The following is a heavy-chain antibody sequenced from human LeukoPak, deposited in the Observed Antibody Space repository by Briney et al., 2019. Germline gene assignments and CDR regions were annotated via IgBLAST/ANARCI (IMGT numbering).Heavy chain of an antibody. CDR1: GYSISSGYY. Sequence: SETLSLTCAVSGYSISSGYYWGWIRQPPGKGLEWIGSIYHSGSTYYNPSLKSRVTISVDTSKNQCSLKLSSVTAADTAVYYCARTAVAGTEAVDYWGQGTLVTVSS. CDR2: IYHSGST. J-gene: IGHJ4*02. V-gene: IGHV4-38-2*01. CDR3: ARTAVAGTEAVDY. D-gene: IGHD6-19*01.